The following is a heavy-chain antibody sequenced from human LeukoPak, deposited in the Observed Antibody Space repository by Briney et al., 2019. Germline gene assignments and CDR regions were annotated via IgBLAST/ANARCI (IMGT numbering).Heavy chain of an antibody. CDR1: GFTFSSYA. CDR2: ISYDGSNK. Sequence: PGRSLRLSCAASGFTFSSYAMHWVRQAPGKGLEWVAVISYDGSNKYYAGSVKGRFTISRDNSKNTLYLQMNSLRAEDTAVYYCARDADLGGVVYYFDYWGQGTLVTVSS. CDR3: ARDADLGGVVYYFDY. V-gene: IGHV3-30*04. D-gene: IGHD3-16*01. J-gene: IGHJ4*02.